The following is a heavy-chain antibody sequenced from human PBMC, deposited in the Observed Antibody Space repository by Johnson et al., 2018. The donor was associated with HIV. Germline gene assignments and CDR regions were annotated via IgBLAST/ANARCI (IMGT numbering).Heavy chain of an antibody. Sequence: QVHLVESGGGVVQPGRSLRLSCAASGFTFSTYAMHWVRQVPGKGLEWVALLSYDGSNKYYADSVKGRFTISRDNSKNTLYLQMNSLRAEDTAVYYCAAAEYDAFDIWGQGTMVTVSS. CDR1: GFTFSTYA. J-gene: IGHJ3*02. D-gene: IGHD6-6*01. CDR3: AAAEYDAFDI. V-gene: IGHV3-30*04. CDR2: LSYDGSNK.